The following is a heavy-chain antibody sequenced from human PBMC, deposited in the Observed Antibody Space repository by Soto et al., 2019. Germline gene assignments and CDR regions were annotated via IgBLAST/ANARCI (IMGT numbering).Heavy chain of an antibody. CDR2: VNEDGSEK. J-gene: IGHJ4*02. Sequence: GGSLRLSCAASGFSFSSYYMSWVRQAQGKGLEWVANVNEDGSEKYYVDSVKGRFTVSRDNAKNSLYLQMNSLRAEDTAVYYCAKWGGAESDYWGQGTPVTVSS. CDR1: GFSFSSYY. CDR3: AKWGGAESDY. V-gene: IGHV3-7*01. D-gene: IGHD1-26*01.